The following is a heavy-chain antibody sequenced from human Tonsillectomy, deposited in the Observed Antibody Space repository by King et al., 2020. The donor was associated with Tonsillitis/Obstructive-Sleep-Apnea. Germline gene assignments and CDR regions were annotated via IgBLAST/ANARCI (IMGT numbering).Heavy chain of an antibody. CDR1: GFTFSSYW. D-gene: IGHD2-2*02. CDR2: INSDGSST. Sequence: VQLVESGGGLVQPGGSLRLSCAASGFTFSSYWMHWVRQAPGKGLVWVSRINSDGSSTSYADSVKGRSTISRDNAKNTLYLQMNSLRAEDTAVYYCARGGYCSSTSCYTFDYWGQGTLVTVSS. V-gene: IGHV3-74*01. CDR3: ARGGYCSSTSCYTFDY. J-gene: IGHJ4*02.